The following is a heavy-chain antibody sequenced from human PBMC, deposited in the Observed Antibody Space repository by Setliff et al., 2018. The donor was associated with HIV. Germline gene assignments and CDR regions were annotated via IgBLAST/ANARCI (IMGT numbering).Heavy chain of an antibody. CDR3: ARDKDEDYGSTSFDY. CDR1: GFPFTSFS. J-gene: IGHJ4*02. D-gene: IGHD4-17*01. V-gene: IGHV3-7*03. CDR2: IKQDGSEK. Sequence: PGGSLRLSCAASGFPFTSFSINWVRQAPGKGLEWVANIKQDGSEKNYADFVKGRFTISRDNAKNSLYLQMNSLRAEDTAVYYCARDKDEDYGSTSFDYWGQGSLVTVSS.